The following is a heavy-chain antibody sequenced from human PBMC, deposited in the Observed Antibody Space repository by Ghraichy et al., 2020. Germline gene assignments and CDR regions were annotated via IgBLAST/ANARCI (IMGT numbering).Heavy chain of an antibody. V-gene: IGHV3-7*03. CDR1: GFTFSSYW. J-gene: IGHJ6*02. CDR3: ARDGPYYDFWSGQIYGMDV. D-gene: IGHD3-3*01. CDR2: IKQDGSEK. Sequence: GGSLRLSCAASGFTFSSYWMSWVRQAPGKGLEWVANIKQDGSEKYYVDSVKGRFTISRDNAKNSLYLQMNSLRAEDTAVYYCARDGPYYDFWSGQIYGMDVWGQGTTVTVSS.